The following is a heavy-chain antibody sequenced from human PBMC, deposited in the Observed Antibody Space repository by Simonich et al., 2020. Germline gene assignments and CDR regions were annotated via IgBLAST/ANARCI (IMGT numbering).Heavy chain of an antibody. Sequence: EVQLVESGGGLVQPGGSLRLSCAASGFTFSSYDMQWVRQETEKGLEWVSAIGTAGDTYYPGSVKGRVTISRENAKNSVYLQMNSLRAGDTAVYYCARGGYSGSYNWFDPWGQGTLVTVSS. CDR2: IGTAGDT. CDR1: GFTFSSYD. D-gene: IGHD1-26*01. J-gene: IGHJ5*02. V-gene: IGHV3-13*01. CDR3: ARGGYSGSYNWFDP.